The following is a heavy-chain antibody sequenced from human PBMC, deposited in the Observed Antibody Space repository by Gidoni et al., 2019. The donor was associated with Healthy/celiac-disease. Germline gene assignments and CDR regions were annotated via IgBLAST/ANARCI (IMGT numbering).Heavy chain of an antibody. D-gene: IGHD2-21*02. J-gene: IGHJ3*02. CDR2: IIPIFGTA. CDR1: GGTSSSYA. V-gene: IGHV1-69*01. CDR3: AREDCGGDCYFDAFDI. Sequence: VKVSCQASGGTSSSYAISWVRQAPGQGLEWMGGIIPIFGTANYAQKFQGRVTITADESTSTAYMELSSLRSEDTAVYYCAREDCGGDCYFDAFDIWGQGTMVTVSS.